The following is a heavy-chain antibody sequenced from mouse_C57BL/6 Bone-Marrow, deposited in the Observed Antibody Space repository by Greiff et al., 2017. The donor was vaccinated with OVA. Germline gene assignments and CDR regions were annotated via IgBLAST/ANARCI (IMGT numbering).Heavy chain of an antibody. D-gene: IGHD4-1*01. CDR3: ARGGTSPFAY. CDR2: INPSTGGT. Sequence: EVQLKESGPELVKPGASVKISCKASGYSFTGYYMNWVKQSPEKSLEWIGEINPSTGGTTYNQKFKAKATLTVDKSSSTAYMQRKSLTSEDSAVYYCARGGTSPFAYWGQGTLVTVSA. V-gene: IGHV1-42*01. J-gene: IGHJ3*01. CDR1: GYSFTGYY.